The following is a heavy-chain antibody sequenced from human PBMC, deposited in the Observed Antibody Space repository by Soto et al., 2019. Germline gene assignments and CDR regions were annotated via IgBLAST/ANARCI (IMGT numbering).Heavy chain of an antibody. V-gene: IGHV4-59*01. CDR2: FYYRGST. CDR1: GGSINSDY. J-gene: IGHJ4*02. D-gene: IGHD4-17*01. Sequence: NPSETLCLTCSVSGGSINSDYWSWIRQPPGKGLEWIGSFYYRGSTDYNPSLKTRVTILLDTSKNQCSLKLTSVTAADTAVYYCARANGNYGIFDFWGQGTLVTVSS. CDR3: ARANGNYGIFDF.